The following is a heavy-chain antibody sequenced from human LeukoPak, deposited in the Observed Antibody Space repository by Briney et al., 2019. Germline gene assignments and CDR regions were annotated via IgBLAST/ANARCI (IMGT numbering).Heavy chain of an antibody. CDR1: GYSISTGYY. Sequence: PSETLSLTCTVSGYSISTGYYWDWIRQPPGKGLECIGTFYHGGSTYYNPSLKSRVTISVDTSKNQFSLNLTSVTAADTAVYYCARQETWERSALIDYWGQGTLVTVSS. J-gene: IGHJ4*02. CDR3: ARQETWERSALIDY. D-gene: IGHD1-1*01. V-gene: IGHV4-38-2*02. CDR2: FYHGGST.